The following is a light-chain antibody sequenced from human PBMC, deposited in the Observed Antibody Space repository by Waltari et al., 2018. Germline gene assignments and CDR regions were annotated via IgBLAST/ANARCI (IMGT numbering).Light chain of an antibody. CDR2: DAS. CDR3: QQRGNWPLT. V-gene: IGKV3-11*01. CDR1: QSVGKF. Sequence: EVVLTQSPVTLSLSPGERATLSCRASQSVGKFLAWYQQKLGQAPRLLIYDASNRATGVPARFSGSGSGTNFTLTINSLEPEDFAVYYCQQRGNWPLTFGGGTKVEIK. J-gene: IGKJ4*01.